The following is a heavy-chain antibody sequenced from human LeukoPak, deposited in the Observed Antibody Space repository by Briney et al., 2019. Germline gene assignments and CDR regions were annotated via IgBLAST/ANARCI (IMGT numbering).Heavy chain of an antibody. CDR3: AKDLRGYSLN. CDR1: GYTFTDHG. Sequence: GRSLRLSCAASGYTFTDHGMHWVRQAPGKGLEWVAFIRYDGSNKYYADSVKGRFTISRDNSKNTLYLQMNSLRAEDTAVYYCAKDLRGYSLNWGQGTLVTVSS. CDR2: IRYDGSNK. V-gene: IGHV3-30*02. J-gene: IGHJ4*02. D-gene: IGHD5-18*01.